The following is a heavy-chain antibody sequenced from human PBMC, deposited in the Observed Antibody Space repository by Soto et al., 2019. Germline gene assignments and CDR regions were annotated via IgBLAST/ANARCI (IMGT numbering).Heavy chain of an antibody. CDR2: IWYDGSNK. CDR1: GFTFSSYG. CDR3: ARDGDGYSSGWDNWFDP. Sequence: QVQLVESGGGVVQPGRSLRLSCAASGFTFSSYGMHWVRQAPGKGLEWVAVIWYDGSNKYYADSVKGRFIISRDNSKNTLYRQMNSLRAEDTAVYYCARDGDGYSSGWDNWFDPWGQGTLVTVSS. V-gene: IGHV3-33*01. D-gene: IGHD6-19*01. J-gene: IGHJ5*02.